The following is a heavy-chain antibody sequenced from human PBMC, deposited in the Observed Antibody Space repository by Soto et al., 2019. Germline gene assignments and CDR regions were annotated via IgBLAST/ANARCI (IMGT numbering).Heavy chain of an antibody. V-gene: IGHV4-34*01. J-gene: IGHJ5*02. CDR1: GGSFSGYY. CDR2: INHSGST. D-gene: IGHD7-27*01. Sequence: SETLSLTCAVYGGSFSGYYWSWIRQPPGKGLEWIGEINHSGSTNYNLSLKSRVTISVDTSKNQFSLKLSSVTAADTAVYYCARGQSSWGLNWFDPWSQGTLVTVSS. CDR3: ARGQSSWGLNWFDP.